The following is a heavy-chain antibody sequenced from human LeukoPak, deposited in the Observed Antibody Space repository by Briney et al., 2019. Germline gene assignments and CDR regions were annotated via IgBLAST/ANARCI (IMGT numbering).Heavy chain of an antibody. CDR1: GYTFTGYY. J-gene: IGHJ5*02. CDR2: INPNSGGT. Sequence: ASVKVSCKASGYTFTGYYMHWVRQAPGQGLEWMGWINPNSGGTNYAQKFQGRVTMTRDTSISTAYMELSRLRSDDTAVYYCARDYLRDNWFDPWGQGTLVTVSS. D-gene: IGHD3-10*01. V-gene: IGHV1-2*02. CDR3: ARDYLRDNWFDP.